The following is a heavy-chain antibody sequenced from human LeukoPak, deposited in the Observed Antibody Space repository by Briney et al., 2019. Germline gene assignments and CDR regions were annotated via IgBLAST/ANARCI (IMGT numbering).Heavy chain of an antibody. Sequence: SETLSPTCTVSGGSISSYYWSWIRQPAGKGLEWIGRIYTSGSTNYNPSLKSRVTISVDKSKNQFSLKLSSVTAADTAVYYCARAKGYSNYYWFDPWGQGTLVTVSS. J-gene: IGHJ5*02. CDR1: GGSISSYY. D-gene: IGHD4-11*01. CDR3: ARAKGYSNYYWFDP. CDR2: IYTSGST. V-gene: IGHV4-4*07.